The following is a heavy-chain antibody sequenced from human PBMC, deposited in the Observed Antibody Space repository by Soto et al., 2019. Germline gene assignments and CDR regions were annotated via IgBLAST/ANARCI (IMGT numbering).Heavy chain of an antibody. Sequence: EVQLLESGGGLVQPGGSLRFSCAVSGFTFSSHAMSWVRQPPGKGLECVSSITGSGDSTYYPDSVKGRFTISRDKSKSTLYLQMNGLRAEDTAVYYCAKDLQFSGWLSAQTFDYWGQGTQVTVSS. J-gene: IGHJ4*02. D-gene: IGHD6-19*01. CDR2: ITGSGDST. V-gene: IGHV3-23*01. CDR3: AKDLQFSGWLSAQTFDY. CDR1: GFTFSSHA.